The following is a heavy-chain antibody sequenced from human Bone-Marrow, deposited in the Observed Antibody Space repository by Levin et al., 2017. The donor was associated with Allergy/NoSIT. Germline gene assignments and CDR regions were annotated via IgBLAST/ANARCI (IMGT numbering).Heavy chain of an antibody. J-gene: IGHJ5*02. CDR1: GFTFGDYA. CDR3: TRDIAARHWFDP. Sequence: GESLKISCTASGFTFGDYAMSWFRQAPGKGLEWVAFLRSIRHGGTSEYAASVKGRFIISRDDSKSIAYLQMNSLKIEDTAMYYCTRDIAARHWFDPWGQGTQVTVSS. D-gene: IGHD6-6*01. CDR2: LRSIRHGGTS. V-gene: IGHV3-49*03.